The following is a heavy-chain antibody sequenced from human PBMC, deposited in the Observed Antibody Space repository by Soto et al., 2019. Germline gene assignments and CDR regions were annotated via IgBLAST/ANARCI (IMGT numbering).Heavy chain of an antibody. CDR3: ASQRHYYGSGIQKTGPLDY. CDR1: GFTFISYA. V-gene: IGHV3-23*01. CDR2: ISGSGGST. D-gene: IGHD3-10*01. J-gene: IGHJ4*02. Sequence: GGSLILSCAASGFTFISYAMSWVRQAPGKGLEWVSAISGSGGSTYYADSVKGRFTISRDNSKNTLYLQMNSLRAEDTAVYYCASQRHYYGSGIQKTGPLDYRGQGTLVIVSS.